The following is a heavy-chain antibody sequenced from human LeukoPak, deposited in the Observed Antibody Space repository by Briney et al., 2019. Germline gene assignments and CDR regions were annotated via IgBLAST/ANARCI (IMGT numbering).Heavy chain of an antibody. Sequence: PSETLSLTCTVSGGSISSYYWSWIRQPPGKGLEWIGYIYYSGSTNYNPSLKSRVTISVDTSKNQFSLKLSSVTAADTAVYYCAREYVDFWSGYYTGNWLDPWGQGTLVTVSS. D-gene: IGHD3-3*01. CDR3: AREYVDFWSGYYTGNWLDP. J-gene: IGHJ5*02. CDR1: GGSISSYY. V-gene: IGHV4-59*01. CDR2: IYYSGST.